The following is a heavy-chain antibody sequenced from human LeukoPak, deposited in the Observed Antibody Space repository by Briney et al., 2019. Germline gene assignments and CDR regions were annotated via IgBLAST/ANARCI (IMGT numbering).Heavy chain of an antibody. Sequence: ASVKVSCKASGYTFTSYGISWVRQAPGQGLEWMGWISAYNGNTNYAQKFQDGLTITADKSTSTAYMELSSLRSEDTAVYYCASATLRCSGGSCYEMDVWGKGTTVTVSS. V-gene: IGHV1-18*01. CDR1: GYTFTSYG. CDR3: ASATLRCSGGSCYEMDV. D-gene: IGHD2-15*01. CDR2: ISAYNGNT. J-gene: IGHJ6*04.